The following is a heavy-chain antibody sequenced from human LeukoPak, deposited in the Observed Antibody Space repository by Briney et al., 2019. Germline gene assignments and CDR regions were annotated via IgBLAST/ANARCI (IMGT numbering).Heavy chain of an antibody. J-gene: IGHJ4*02. Sequence: GGSLRLSCSASGSTFSTYAMHWVRQAPGKGLEYVSAISNNGGTTYYADSVRGRFTISRDNAKNSLYLQMNSLRAEDTAVYYCARDNPGSGWTQCFDYWGQGTLVTVSS. CDR3: ARDNPGSGWTQCFDY. D-gene: IGHD6-19*01. CDR1: GSTFSTYA. CDR2: ISNNGGTT. V-gene: IGHV3-64*04.